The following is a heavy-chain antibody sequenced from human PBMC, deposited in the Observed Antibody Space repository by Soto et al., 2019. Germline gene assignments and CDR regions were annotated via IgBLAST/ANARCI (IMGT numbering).Heavy chain of an antibody. CDR1: GESISSGGYY. CDR3: ARASSSSSAADY. D-gene: IGHD6-6*01. CDR2: IYDSESA. J-gene: IGHJ4*02. V-gene: IGHV4-31*03. Sequence: QVQLQESSPRLVRPSQTLSLTCNVSGESISSGGYYWSWIRHHPGKGLEWIGYIYDSESAYYNPSLKSRVIISMDTSKNHFAMRLSSVTAADTAVYYCARASSSSSAADYWGQGTLVTVSS.